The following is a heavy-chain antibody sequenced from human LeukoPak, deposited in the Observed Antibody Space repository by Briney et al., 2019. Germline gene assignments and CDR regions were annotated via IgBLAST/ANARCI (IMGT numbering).Heavy chain of an antibody. CDR3: ARDEVVPAAITGSRAFDI. CDR2: IYHSGST. D-gene: IGHD2-2*01. Sequence: SETLSLTCTVSGGSISSGGYYWSWIRQPPGKGLEWIGYIYHSGSTYYNPSLKSRVTISVDRSKNQFSLKLSSVTAADTAVYYCARDEVVPAAITGSRAFDIWAKGQWSPSLQ. CDR1: GGSISSGGYY. J-gene: IGHJ3*02. V-gene: IGHV4-30-2*01.